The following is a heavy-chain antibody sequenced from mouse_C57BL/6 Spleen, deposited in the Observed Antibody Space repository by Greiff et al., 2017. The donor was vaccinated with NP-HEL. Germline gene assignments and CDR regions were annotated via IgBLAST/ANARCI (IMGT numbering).Heavy chain of an antibody. V-gene: IGHV1-82*01. Sequence: VQLQQSGPELVKPGASVKISCKASGYAFSSSWMNWVKQRPGQGLEWIGRIYPGDGDTNYNGKFKGKATLTADKSSSTAYLQLSSLTSEDSAVYFCSGAPYYYGSRGGCWGKGTTVTVSS. D-gene: IGHD1-1*01. J-gene: IGHJ2*01. CDR2: IYPGDGDT. CDR1: GYAFSSSW. CDR3: SGAPYYYGSRGGC.